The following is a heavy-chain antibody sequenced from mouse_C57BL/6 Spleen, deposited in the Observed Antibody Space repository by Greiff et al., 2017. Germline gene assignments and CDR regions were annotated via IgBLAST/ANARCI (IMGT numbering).Heavy chain of an antibody. J-gene: IGHJ2*01. CDR1: GYTFTSYW. CDR3: ARSNDGADY. V-gene: IGHV1-80*01. CDR2: IYPGDGDT. D-gene: IGHD2-3*01. Sequence: VQLQQPGAELVRPGSSVKLSCKASGYTFTSYWMNWVKQRPGKGLEWIGQIYPGDGDTNYNGKFKGKATLTADKSSSTAYMQLSSLTSEDSAVYFCARSNDGADYWGQGTTLTVSS.